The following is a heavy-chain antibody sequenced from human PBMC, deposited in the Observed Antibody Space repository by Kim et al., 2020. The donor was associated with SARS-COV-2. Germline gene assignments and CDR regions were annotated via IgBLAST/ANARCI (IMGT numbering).Heavy chain of an antibody. CDR3: ASITRLGV. CDR2: IKSDGSST. Sequence: GGSLRLSCAASGFTFSNYWMHWVRQAPGKGLVWVSRIKSDGSSTSYADSVKGRFTISRDNAKNTLYLQMNSLRAADTAVYYCASITRLGVGGQVTLVTV. V-gene: IGHV3-74*01. J-gene: IGHJ4*02. CDR1: GFTFSNYW. D-gene: IGHD3-9*01.